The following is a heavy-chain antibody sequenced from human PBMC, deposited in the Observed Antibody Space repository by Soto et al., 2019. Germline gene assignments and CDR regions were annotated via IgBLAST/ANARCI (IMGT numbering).Heavy chain of an antibody. CDR2: ISAYNGNT. CDR1: DYTFTSYG. Sequence: ASVNVSCKASDYTFTSYGISWVRQSPGQGLEWMGWISAYNGNTNYAQKLQGRVTMTTDTSTSTAYMELRSLRSDDTAVYYCARVMAVAGFAYDYWGQGTLLTVSS. CDR3: ARVMAVAGFAYDY. J-gene: IGHJ4*02. V-gene: IGHV1-18*01. D-gene: IGHD6-19*01.